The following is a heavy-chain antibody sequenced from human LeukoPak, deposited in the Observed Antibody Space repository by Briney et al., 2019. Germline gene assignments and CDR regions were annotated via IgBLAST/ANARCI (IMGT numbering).Heavy chain of an antibody. CDR2: IRYDGSNK. Sequence: PGGSLGLSCAASGFTFSSYGMHWVRQAPGKGLEWVAFIRYDGSNKYYADSVKGRFTISRDNSKNTLYLQMNSLRAEDTAVYYCGGYYFDYWGQGTLVTVSS. CDR3: GGYYFDY. CDR1: GFTFSSYG. J-gene: IGHJ4*02. V-gene: IGHV3-30*02.